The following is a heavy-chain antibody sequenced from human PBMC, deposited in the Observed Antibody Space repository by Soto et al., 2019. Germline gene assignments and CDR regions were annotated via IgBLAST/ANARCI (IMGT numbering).Heavy chain of an antibody. V-gene: IGHV1-69*01. J-gene: IGHJ6*02. Sequence: QVQLVQSVAEVKKPGSSVKISCKASGGTFSSYAISWVRQAPGQGLEWMGGIIPISDTTNYAQKFQGRVTITADESTSTAYMELSSLRSDDTAVYYCARLQGSSTSLEIYYYYYYGMDVWGQGTTVTVSS. CDR3: ARLQGSSTSLEIYYYYYYGMDV. CDR2: IIPISDTT. D-gene: IGHD2-2*01. CDR1: GGTFSSYA.